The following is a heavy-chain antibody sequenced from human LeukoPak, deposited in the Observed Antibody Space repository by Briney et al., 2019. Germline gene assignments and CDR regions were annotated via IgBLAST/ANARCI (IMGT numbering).Heavy chain of an antibody. Sequence: GGSLRLSCAASGFTFSSYGMHWVRQAPGKGLEWVAVISYDGSNKYYADSVKGRFTISRDNSKNTLYLQMNSLRAEDTAVYYCAKDPGGSYLDYWGQGTLATVSS. CDR3: AKDPGGSYLDY. J-gene: IGHJ4*02. D-gene: IGHD1-26*01. V-gene: IGHV3-30*18. CDR2: ISYDGSNK. CDR1: GFTFSSYG.